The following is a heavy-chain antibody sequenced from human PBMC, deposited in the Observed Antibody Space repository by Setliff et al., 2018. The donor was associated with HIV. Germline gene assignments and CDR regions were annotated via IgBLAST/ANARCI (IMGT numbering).Heavy chain of an antibody. J-gene: IGHJ4*02. CDR2: IYSSGST. CDR1: GGSISSYY. CDR3: ARGGLGVVGAIDY. V-gene: IGHV4-59*12. D-gene: IGHD2-15*01. Sequence: SETLSLTCTVSGGSISSYYWSWIRQPPGKGLEWLGHIYSSGSTNYNPSLKSRVTISVDTSKNQFSLKLSSVTAADTAVYYCARGGLGVVGAIDYWSQGTLVTVS.